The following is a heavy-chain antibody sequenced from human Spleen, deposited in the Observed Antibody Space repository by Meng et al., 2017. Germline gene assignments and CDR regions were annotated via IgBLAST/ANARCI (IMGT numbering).Heavy chain of an antibody. Sequence: QVQLVQSGAEVKKPGASVKVSCKASGYTFTSYGISWVRQAPGQGLKWMGILNPSVGSTTYAQRFQGRVTLTRDTSTSTVYMELSSLGSEDTAVYYCAREKSPGHFDYLGQGILVTVSS. V-gene: IGHV1-46*01. CDR1: GYTFTSYG. CDR3: AREKSPGHFDY. CDR2: LNPSVGST. J-gene: IGHJ4*02.